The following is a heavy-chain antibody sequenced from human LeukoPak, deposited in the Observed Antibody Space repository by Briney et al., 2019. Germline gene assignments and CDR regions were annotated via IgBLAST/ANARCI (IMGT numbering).Heavy chain of an antibody. Sequence: PGGSLRLSCAASGFTFSSYNMNWVRQAPGKGLEWVSYISTSSSTIFYADSVKGRFTISRDNAKNSLYLQMNSLRAEDTAVYYCARALDSLYSSGWPSAGYWGQGTLVTVSS. CDR1: GFTFSSYN. CDR2: ISTSSSTI. D-gene: IGHD6-19*01. CDR3: ARALDSLYSSGWPSAGY. V-gene: IGHV3-48*04. J-gene: IGHJ4*02.